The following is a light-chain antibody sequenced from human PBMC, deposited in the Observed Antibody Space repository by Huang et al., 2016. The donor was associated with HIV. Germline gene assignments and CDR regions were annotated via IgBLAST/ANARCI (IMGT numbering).Light chain of an antibody. CDR3: QQAKNFPWT. J-gene: IGKJ1*01. CDR1: QGISSW. CDR2: AAS. V-gene: IGKV1-12*01. Sequence: IQMTQSPSSVSGSVGDRVTISCRASQGISSWLDWYQQRPGEAPKLLIYAASNLQSGVPSRFSGSGSGTNFTLTISSLQPEDFASYYCQQAKNFPWTFGQGTKVEIK.